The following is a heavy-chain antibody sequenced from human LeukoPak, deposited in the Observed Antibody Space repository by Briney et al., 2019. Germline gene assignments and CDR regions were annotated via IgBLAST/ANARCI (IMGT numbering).Heavy chain of an antibody. CDR3: ARGPTTYYFDN. D-gene: IGHD3-16*01. V-gene: IGHV4-59*01. Sequence: SETLSLTCTVSGGSINRYYWSWIRHTPGKGLEWIGYIYSSGSTNYNPSLKSRVIISVDTSKNQFSLKLNSVTAADTAVFYCARGPTTYYFDNWGQGTLVTVSS. J-gene: IGHJ4*02. CDR1: GGSINRYY. CDR2: IYSSGST.